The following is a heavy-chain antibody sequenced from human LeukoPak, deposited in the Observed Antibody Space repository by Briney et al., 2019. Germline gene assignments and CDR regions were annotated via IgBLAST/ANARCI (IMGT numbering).Heavy chain of an antibody. Sequence: ASVKVSCKASGYTFTGYYMHWVRQAPGQGLEWMGWINPNSGGTNYAQKFQGRVTMTRDTSISTAYMELRSLRPDDTAVYYCARDSAYYYGSGSSDIDYWGQGTLVTVSS. D-gene: IGHD3-10*01. CDR2: INPNSGGT. J-gene: IGHJ4*02. CDR1: GYTFTGYY. CDR3: ARDSAYYYGSGSSDIDY. V-gene: IGHV1-2*02.